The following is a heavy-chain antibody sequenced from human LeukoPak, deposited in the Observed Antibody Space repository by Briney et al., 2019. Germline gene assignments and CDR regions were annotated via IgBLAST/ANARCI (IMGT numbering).Heavy chain of an antibody. Sequence: GGSLRLSCAASGFTFSSYAMSWVRQAPGKGPEWVAVISYDGSNKYYADSVKGRFTISRDNSKNTLYLQMNSLRAEDTAVYYCARDLAVADTGNYWGQGTLVTVSS. CDR3: ARDLAVADTGNY. D-gene: IGHD6-19*01. J-gene: IGHJ4*02. CDR2: ISYDGSNK. V-gene: IGHV3-30-3*01. CDR1: GFTFSSYA.